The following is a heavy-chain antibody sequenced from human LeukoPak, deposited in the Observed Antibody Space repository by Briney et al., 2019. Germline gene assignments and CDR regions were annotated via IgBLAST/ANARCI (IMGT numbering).Heavy chain of an antibody. CDR1: GFTVSSNY. D-gene: IGHD3-9*01. V-gene: IGHV3-53*01. CDR3: AREHPGLRYFDY. CDR2: IYSGGST. Sequence: GGSLRLSCAASGFTVSSNYMSWVRQAPGKGLEWVSAIYSGGSTYYADSVKGGFTISRDNSKNTLYLQMNSLRAEDTAVYYCAREHPGLRYFDYWGQGTLVTVSS. J-gene: IGHJ4*02.